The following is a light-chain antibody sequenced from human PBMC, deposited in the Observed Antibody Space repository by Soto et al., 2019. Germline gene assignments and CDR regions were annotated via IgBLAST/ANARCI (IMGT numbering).Light chain of an antibody. CDR1: QGISSY. J-gene: IGKJ1*01. CDR2: AAS. CDR3: HQYDSYPRT. V-gene: IGKV1-8*01. Sequence: AIRMTQSPSSFSASTGDRVTITCRASQGISSYLAWYQQKPGKAPKLLIYAASTLQSGVPSRFSGSGSGTDFTLTISCQQSEDIATYYCHQYDSYPRTFGQGTKVEIK.